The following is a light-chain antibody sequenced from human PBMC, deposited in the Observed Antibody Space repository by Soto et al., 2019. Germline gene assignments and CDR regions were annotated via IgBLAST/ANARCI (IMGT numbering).Light chain of an antibody. Sequence: EIVLTQSPGTLSLSPGERATLSCRASQSVSSSYLAWYQQKPGQAPRLLIYGASSRATGIPDRFSGSGSGTDFTRNISRLEPEDFAVYYCQQYGSSPPWTCGQGTKVEIK. J-gene: IGKJ1*01. CDR1: QSVSSSY. CDR2: GAS. V-gene: IGKV3-20*01. CDR3: QQYGSSPPWT.